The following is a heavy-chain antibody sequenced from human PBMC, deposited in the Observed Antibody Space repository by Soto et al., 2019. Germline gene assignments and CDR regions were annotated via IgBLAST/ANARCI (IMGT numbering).Heavy chain of an antibody. CDR3: ARAIRITMIAMDV. CDR1: GGSISSGEYY. V-gene: IGHV4-30-4*01. Sequence: SETLSLTCTVSGGSISSGEYYWSWIRQPPGKGLEWIGYIYYSGSTYYNTSLKSRVTISVDTSKNQFSLKLSSVTAADTAVYYCARAIRITMIAMDVWGQGTTVTVSS. CDR2: IYYSGST. J-gene: IGHJ6*02. D-gene: IGHD3-22*01.